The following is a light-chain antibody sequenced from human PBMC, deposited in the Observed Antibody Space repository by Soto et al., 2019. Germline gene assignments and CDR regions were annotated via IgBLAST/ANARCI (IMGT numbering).Light chain of an antibody. CDR2: YDS. CDR1: NIGSKS. Sequence: SSELTQPPSVSVAPGKTARITCGGNNIGSKSVHWYQQKPGQAPVLVIYYDSDRPSGIPERFSGSNSGNTAPLTISRVEAGDEADYYCQVWDSSSDHVVFGGGTKLTVL. V-gene: IGLV3-21*04. J-gene: IGLJ2*01. CDR3: QVWDSSSDHVV.